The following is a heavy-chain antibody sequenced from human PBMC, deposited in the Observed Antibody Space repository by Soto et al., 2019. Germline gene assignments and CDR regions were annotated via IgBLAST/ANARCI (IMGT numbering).Heavy chain of an antibody. CDR3: AKRGGRDVVVAANFDY. V-gene: IGHV3-23*01. CDR2: ISGSGGST. D-gene: IGHD2-15*01. J-gene: IGHJ4*02. CDR1: GFTFSSYA. Sequence: PGGSLRLSCAASGFTFSSYAMSWVRQAPGKGLEWVSAISGSGGSTYYAGSVKGRFTISRDNSKNTLYLQMNSLRAEDTAVYYCAKRGGRDVVVAANFDYWGQGTLVTVSS.